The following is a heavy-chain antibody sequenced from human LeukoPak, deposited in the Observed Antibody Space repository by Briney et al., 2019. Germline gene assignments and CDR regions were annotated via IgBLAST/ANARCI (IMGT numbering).Heavy chain of an antibody. V-gene: IGHV4-34*01. Sequence: PSETLPLTCAVYGGSFSGYYWSWIRQPPGEGLEWIGEINHSGSTNYNPSLKSRVTISVDTSKNQFSLKLSSVTAADTAVYYCARRGVAAAGWFDPWGQGTLVTVSS. CDR2: INHSGST. D-gene: IGHD6-13*01. CDR3: ARRGVAAAGWFDP. CDR1: GGSFSGYY. J-gene: IGHJ5*02.